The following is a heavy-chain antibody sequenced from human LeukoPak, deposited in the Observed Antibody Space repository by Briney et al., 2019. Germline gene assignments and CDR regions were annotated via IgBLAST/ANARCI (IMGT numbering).Heavy chain of an antibody. CDR1: GFTFGSYA. J-gene: IGHJ4*02. V-gene: IGHV3-73*01. CDR3: TRLDDY. Sequence: GGSLRLSCAASGFTFGSYAMSWVRQASGKGLEWVGRIRSKANSYATTYVASVKGRFTISRDDSKNTAYLQMNSLKTEDTAVYYCTRLDDYWGQGTLVTVSS. CDR2: IRSKANSYAT.